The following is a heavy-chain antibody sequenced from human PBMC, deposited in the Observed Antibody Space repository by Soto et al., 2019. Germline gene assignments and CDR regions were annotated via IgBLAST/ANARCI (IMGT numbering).Heavy chain of an antibody. CDR2: IYYSGST. CDR1: GGSISSYY. J-gene: IGHJ3*02. V-gene: IGHV4-59*01. Sequence: SETLSLTCTVSGGSISSYYWSWIRQPPGKGLEWIGYIYYSGSTNYNPSLKSRVTISVDTSKNQFSLKLSSVTAADTAVYYCARGSGYSDGYAFDIWGQGTMVTVSS. CDR3: ARGSGYSDGYAFDI. D-gene: IGHD5-18*01.